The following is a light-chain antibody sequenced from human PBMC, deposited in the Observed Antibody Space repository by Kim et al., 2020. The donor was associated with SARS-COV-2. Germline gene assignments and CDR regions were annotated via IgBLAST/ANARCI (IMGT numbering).Light chain of an antibody. CDR1: QSIGTR. CDR3: QQSHSTPWLT. V-gene: IGKV1-39*01. CDR2: AAS. J-gene: IGKJ4*01. Sequence: DIQMNQSPSSLDASVGDRVTIACRSSQSIGTRLNWYQQRPGKAPKLLIYAASSLQSGVPSRFTGSGSGTDFTLTISSLQPEDFATYYCQQSHSTPWLTFGGGTKVDIK.